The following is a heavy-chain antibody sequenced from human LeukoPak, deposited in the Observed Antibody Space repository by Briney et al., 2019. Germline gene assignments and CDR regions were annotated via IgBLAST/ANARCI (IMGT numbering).Heavy chain of an antibody. CDR3: ARQSDIVVVIATHFDY. CDR1: GFTFSSYG. Sequence: GGSLRLSCAASGFTFSSYGMHWVRQAPGKGLEWVAFIRYDGSNKYYADSVKGRFTISRDNSKNTLYLQMNSLRAEDTAVYYCARQSDIVVVIATHFDYWGQGTLVTVSS. D-gene: IGHD2-21*01. CDR2: IRYDGSNK. J-gene: IGHJ4*02. V-gene: IGHV3-30*02.